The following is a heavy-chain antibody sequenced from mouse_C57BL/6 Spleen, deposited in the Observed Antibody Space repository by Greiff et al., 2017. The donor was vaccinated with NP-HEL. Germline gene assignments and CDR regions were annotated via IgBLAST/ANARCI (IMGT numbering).Heavy chain of an antibody. Sequence: QVQLQQPGAELVKPGASVKMSCKASGYTFTSYWITWVKQRPGQGLEWIGDIYPGSGSTNYNEKFKSKATLTVDKPSSTAYMQLSSLTSEDSAVYYCARYDTTVVARGYFDYWGQGTTLTVSS. J-gene: IGHJ2*01. CDR3: ARYDTTVVARGYFDY. V-gene: IGHV1-55*01. CDR1: GYTFTSYW. CDR2: IYPGSGST. D-gene: IGHD1-1*01.